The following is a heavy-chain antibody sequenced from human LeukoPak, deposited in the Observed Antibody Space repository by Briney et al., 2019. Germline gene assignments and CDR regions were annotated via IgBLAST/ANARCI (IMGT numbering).Heavy chain of an antibody. CDR1: GSSLHDLP. V-gene: IGHV1-24*01. J-gene: IGHJ4*02. D-gene: IGHD3-3*01. Sequence: GASVKVSCKLSGSSLHDLPIQWVRQAGTKGLEWMAGFDPENAEIVYAQKFQGRVIMTEDTSTDTAYLELTSLTSDDTALYYCATRGSDFWSGFDHWGQGTQVTVSS. CDR3: ATRGSDFWSGFDH. CDR2: FDPENAEI.